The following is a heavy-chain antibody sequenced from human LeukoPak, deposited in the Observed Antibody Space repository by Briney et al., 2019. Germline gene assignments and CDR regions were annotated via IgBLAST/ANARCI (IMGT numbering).Heavy chain of an antibody. J-gene: IGHJ6*02. CDR3: ATRGRSGYYYGMDV. Sequence: GGSLRLSCAASGFIVSNNYMSWARQAPGKGLEWVSIISSRGATYYTDSVKGRFTISRDNSQNTLYLQMNSPRAEDTAVYYCATRGRSGYYYGMDVWGPGTTVTVSS. V-gene: IGHV3-66*01. CDR2: ISSRGAT. CDR1: GFIVSNNY. D-gene: IGHD1-26*01.